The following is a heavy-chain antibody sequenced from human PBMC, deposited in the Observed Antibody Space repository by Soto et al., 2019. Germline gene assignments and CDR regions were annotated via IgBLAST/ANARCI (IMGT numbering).Heavy chain of an antibody. V-gene: IGHV1-2*04. Sequence: QVQLVQSGAEVKKPGASVKVSCKASGYTFTGYYMHWVRQAPGQGLEWMGWINPNSGGTNYAQKFQGWVTMTRDTSISTAYMEMSRLRSDDTAVYYCARARLRFGDLGRYWFDPWGQGTLVTVSS. CDR3: ARARLRFGDLGRYWFDP. CDR1: GYTFTGYY. J-gene: IGHJ5*02. D-gene: IGHD3-10*01. CDR2: INPNSGGT.